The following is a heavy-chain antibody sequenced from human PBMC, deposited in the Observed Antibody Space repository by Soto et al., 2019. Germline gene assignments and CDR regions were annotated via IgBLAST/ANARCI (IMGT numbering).Heavy chain of an antibody. D-gene: IGHD2-2*01. J-gene: IGHJ3*02. V-gene: IGHV4-31*03. CDR1: GGSISSGAYY. Sequence: SETLSLSCSVSGGSISSGAYYWNWIRQHPRKGLEWIGYIYYSGTTYYNPSLGSRVSISADTSKNQFSLKLNSVTVADTAVYYCARNPSHLCASTSCHAFDIWGQGTMVTVSS. CDR3: ARNPSHLCASTSCHAFDI. CDR2: IYYSGTT.